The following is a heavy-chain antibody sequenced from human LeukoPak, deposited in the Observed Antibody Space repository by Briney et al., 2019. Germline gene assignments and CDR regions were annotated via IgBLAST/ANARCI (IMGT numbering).Heavy chain of an antibody. V-gene: IGHV1-2*02. Sequence: GASVKASCKASGYTFTGYYIYWVRQAPGQGLGWMGWINPNSDGTNYAQKFQGGVTMTRDTSISTAYMELSRLRSDDTAVYYCARDNAGVSSTNTDGMDVWGQGTTVTVSS. CDR2: INPNSDGT. CDR3: ARDNAGVSSTNTDGMDV. CDR1: GYTFTGYY. J-gene: IGHJ6*02. D-gene: IGHD2-2*01.